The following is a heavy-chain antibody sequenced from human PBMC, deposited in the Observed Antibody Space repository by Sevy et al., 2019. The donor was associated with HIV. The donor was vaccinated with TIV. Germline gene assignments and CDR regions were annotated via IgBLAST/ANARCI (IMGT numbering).Heavy chain of an antibody. D-gene: IGHD3-10*01. CDR1: GFTFNVYW. CDR2: INTDGSII. CDR3: VQGGSFGSGSPRNS. V-gene: IGHV3-74*01. Sequence: GGSLRLSCAASGFTFNVYWMQWVRQVPGKGLVWVSRINTDGSIISYADSVKGRFTISRDNAKNTLYLQMNSLRDEDTAVYYCVQGGSFGSGSPRNSWGQGTLLTVSS. J-gene: IGHJ4*02.